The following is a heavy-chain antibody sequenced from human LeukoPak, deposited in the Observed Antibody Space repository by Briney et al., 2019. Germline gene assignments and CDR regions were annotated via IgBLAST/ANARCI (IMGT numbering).Heavy chain of an antibody. D-gene: IGHD3-16*01. CDR3: ARFIMTTRGFGY. J-gene: IGHJ4*02. Sequence: PGGSLRLSCAASGFTFSRYEMNWVRQAPGKGLEWISYIGASSGTLYYADSVKGRFTISRDNTKNSLFLHMNSLREEDTAVYFCARFIMTTRGFGYWGQGTLLTVSS. CDR1: GFTFSRYE. CDR2: IGASSGTL. V-gene: IGHV3-48*03.